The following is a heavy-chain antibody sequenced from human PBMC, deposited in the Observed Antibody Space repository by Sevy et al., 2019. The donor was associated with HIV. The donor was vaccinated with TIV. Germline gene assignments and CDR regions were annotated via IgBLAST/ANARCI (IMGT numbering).Heavy chain of an antibody. CDR1: GFIFSGSA. CDR2: ISGSGGFT. Sequence: GGSLRLSCAASGFIFSGSAMSWVRQAPGKGLEWVASISGSGGFTYYADSVKGLFTISRDNFKNTVDLEMKSLRAEDTAVYYCAKDALNIAARLDYWGQGTLVTVSS. V-gene: IGHV3-23*01. D-gene: IGHD6-6*01. CDR3: AKDALNIAARLDY. J-gene: IGHJ4*02.